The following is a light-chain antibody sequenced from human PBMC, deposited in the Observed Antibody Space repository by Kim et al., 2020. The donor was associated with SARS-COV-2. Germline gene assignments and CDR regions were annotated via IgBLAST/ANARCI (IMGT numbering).Light chain of an antibody. CDR3: YSRHNRRNHVV. Sequence: ALVQPILIKSQEETRRSYYAGWYHQMPGWPPLLLIHSNNNHPSGLPSRFSCSSSGRTASLPLTVAQAEDEADYYYYSRHNRRNHVVFGGGTQLTVL. CDR2: SNN. CDR1: TRRSYY. J-gene: IGLJ7*01. V-gene: IGLV3-19*01.